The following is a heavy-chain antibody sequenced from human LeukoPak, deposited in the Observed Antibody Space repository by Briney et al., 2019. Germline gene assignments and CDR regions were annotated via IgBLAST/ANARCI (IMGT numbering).Heavy chain of an antibody. Sequence: SETLSLTCTVSGGSISSYYWSWIRQPPGKGLEWIGSIYYSGSTYYNPSLKSRVTISVDTSKNQFSLKLSSVTAADTAVYYCARGGRPAAIAHWFDPWGQGTLVTVSS. CDR3: ARGGRPAAIAHWFDP. V-gene: IGHV4-39*01. CDR2: IYYSGST. J-gene: IGHJ5*02. D-gene: IGHD2-2*01. CDR1: GGSISSYY.